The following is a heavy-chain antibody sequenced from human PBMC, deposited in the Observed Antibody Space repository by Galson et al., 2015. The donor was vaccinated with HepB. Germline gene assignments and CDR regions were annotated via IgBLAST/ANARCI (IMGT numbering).Heavy chain of an antibody. V-gene: IGHV3-30*18. CDR2: ISYDGSKK. CDR1: GFTFSSYG. J-gene: IGHJ4*02. CDR3: AKDGRDCSRTSCYGGLVHKGGFDY. Sequence: SLRLSCAASGFTFSSYGMHWVRQAPGKGLEWVAVISYDGSKKYYADSVKGRFTISRDNSKNTLYLQMNSLRAEDTAVYYCAKDGRDCSRTSCYGGLVHKGGFDYWGQGTLVTVSS. D-gene: IGHD2-2*01.